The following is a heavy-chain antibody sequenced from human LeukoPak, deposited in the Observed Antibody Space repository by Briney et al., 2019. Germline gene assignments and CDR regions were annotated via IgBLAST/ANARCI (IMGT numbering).Heavy chain of an antibody. CDR3: ARSREVGATRYYYYMDV. CDR1: GYTFTSYY. J-gene: IGHJ6*03. D-gene: IGHD1-26*01. Sequence: ASVKVSCKASGYTFTSYYMHWVRQAPEQGLEWMGIINPSGGSTSYAQKFQGRVTMTRDTSTSTVYMELSSLRSEDTAVYYCARSREVGATRYYYYMDVWGKGTTVTVSS. CDR2: INPSGGST. V-gene: IGHV1-46*01.